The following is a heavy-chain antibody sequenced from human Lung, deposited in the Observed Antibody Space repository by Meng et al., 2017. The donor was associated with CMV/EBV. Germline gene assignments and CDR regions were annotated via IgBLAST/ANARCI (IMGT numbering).Heavy chain of an antibody. CDR2: IYYTGST. V-gene: IGHV4-61*03. CDR3: ARVHYDISTGYQFDL. Sequence: SETLSLXXTVSGASVSSYTNYWSWIRQSPGKGLEWIGYIYYTGSTKYTPSLKSRVTMSVDTSKNHFSLKLSSVTAADTAVYYCARVHYDISTGYQFDLWGHGTLVTVSS. CDR1: GASVSSYTNY. D-gene: IGHD3-9*01. J-gene: IGHJ4*01.